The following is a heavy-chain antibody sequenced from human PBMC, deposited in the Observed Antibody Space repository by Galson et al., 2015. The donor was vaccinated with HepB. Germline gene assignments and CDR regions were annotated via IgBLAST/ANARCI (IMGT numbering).Heavy chain of an antibody. CDR3: ARDLGPFYYDSSAYYPRLNAFDI. V-gene: IGHV6-1*01. J-gene: IGHJ3*02. CDR1: GDSVSSNSAA. CDR2: TYYRSNRNN. D-gene: IGHD3-22*01. Sequence: CAISGDSVSSNSAAWNWIRQSPSRGLEWLGRTYYRSNRNNDYAVSVKSRVTINPDTAKNQFSLHLNSVTPEDTAVYFCARDLGPFYYDSSAYYPRLNAFDIWGQGTMVSVSS.